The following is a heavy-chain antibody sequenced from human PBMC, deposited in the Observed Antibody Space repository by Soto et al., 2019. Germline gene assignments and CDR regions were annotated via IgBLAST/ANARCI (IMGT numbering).Heavy chain of an antibody. CDR2: MYNTGST. V-gene: IGHV4-59*01. D-gene: IGHD2-21*02. Sequence: QVQLQESGPGLVKPSETLSLTCTVSGGSISRYYWSWIRQPPGKGLEWIGYMYNTGSTVYNPSFQSPVTILVDPSNNQSALNLTSVTASDTAVYYCARDLLSYCGTDCSPLDVWGQGTTVTVSS. J-gene: IGHJ6*02. CDR3: ARDLLSYCGTDCSPLDV. CDR1: GGSISRYY.